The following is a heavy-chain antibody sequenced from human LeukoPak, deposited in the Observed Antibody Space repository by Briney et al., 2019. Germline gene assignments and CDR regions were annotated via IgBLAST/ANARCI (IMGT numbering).Heavy chain of an antibody. CDR1: GGSISSYA. Sequence: SETLSLTCTVSGGSISSYAWSWIRQPPGKGLEWIGYIYYSGSTNYNPSLKSRVTISVDTSKNQFSLKLSSVTAADTAVYYCARHCPGSDAFDIWGQGTMVTVSS. J-gene: IGHJ3*02. D-gene: IGHD3-10*02. CDR2: IYYSGST. V-gene: IGHV4-59*08. CDR3: ARHCPGSDAFDI.